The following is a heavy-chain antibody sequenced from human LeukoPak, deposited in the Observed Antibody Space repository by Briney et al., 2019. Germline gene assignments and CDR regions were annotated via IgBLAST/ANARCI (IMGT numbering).Heavy chain of an antibody. Sequence: PSETLSLTCAVYGGSFSGYYWSWIRQPPGKWLQWIGEINHSGSTNYNPSLKSRVTISVDTSENQFSLKLSSVTAADTAVYYCASWAAIATLWGRGTLVTVSS. CDR1: GGSFSGYY. V-gene: IGHV4-34*01. CDR2: INHSGST. J-gene: IGHJ2*01. CDR3: ASWAAIATL. D-gene: IGHD6-13*01.